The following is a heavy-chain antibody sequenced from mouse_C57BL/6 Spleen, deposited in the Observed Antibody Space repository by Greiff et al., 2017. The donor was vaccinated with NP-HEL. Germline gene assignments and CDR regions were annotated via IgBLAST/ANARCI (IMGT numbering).Heavy chain of an antibody. CDR2: INPSSGYT. CDR3: ARSTTGFAY. Sequence: QVQLQQSGAELARPGASVKMSCKASGYTFTSYTMHWVNQRPGQGLEWIGYINPSSGYTKYNQKFKDKATLTADKSSSTAYMQLSSLTSEDSAVYYCARSTTGFAYWGQGTLVTVSA. V-gene: IGHV1-4*01. D-gene: IGHD1-1*01. J-gene: IGHJ3*01. CDR1: GYTFTSYT.